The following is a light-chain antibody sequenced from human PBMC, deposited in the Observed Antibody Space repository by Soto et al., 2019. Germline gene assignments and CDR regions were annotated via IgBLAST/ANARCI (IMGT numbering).Light chain of an antibody. J-gene: IGLJ1*01. V-gene: IGLV2-14*01. CDR2: DVS. CDR1: SSDVGDYNY. Sequence: QSALTQPASVSGSPGQSITISCTGTSSDVGDYNYVSWYQQHPGKAPKLMIYDVSNRPSGVSSRFSGSKSGNTASLTISGLQAEDEADYYCSSYTTNSTYVFGTGTKVTVL. CDR3: SSYTTNSTYV.